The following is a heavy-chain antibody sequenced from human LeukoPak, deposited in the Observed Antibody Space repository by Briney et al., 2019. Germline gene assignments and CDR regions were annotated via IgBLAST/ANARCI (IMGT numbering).Heavy chain of an antibody. CDR2: IIPNFGTA. V-gene: IGHV1-69*05. J-gene: IGHJ4*02. Sequence: GASVKVSCKASGGTFSSYAISWVRQAPGQGLEWMGRIIPNFGTANYAQKFQGRVTITTDVSTSTAYMELSSLRSEDTAVYYCARGRDGYNSYMFDYWGQGTLVTVSS. CDR1: GGTFSSYA. CDR3: ARGRDGYNSYMFDY. D-gene: IGHD5-24*01.